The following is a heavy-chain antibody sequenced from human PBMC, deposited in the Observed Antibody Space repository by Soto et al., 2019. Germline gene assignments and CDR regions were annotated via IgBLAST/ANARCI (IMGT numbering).Heavy chain of an antibody. Sequence: SETLSLTCSVSDGSLSSGGYYWSWIRQPPGKGLEWIGFIHGGGSTLYSPSLKSRLTISIETSERQFSLKLSSVTAADTAVYYCVRGKDKDDSSFWFYWGQGTPVTVSS. J-gene: IGHJ4*01. CDR3: VRGKDKDDSSFWFY. D-gene: IGHD6-13*01. CDR2: IHGGGST. CDR1: DGSLSSGGYY. V-gene: IGHV4-31*03.